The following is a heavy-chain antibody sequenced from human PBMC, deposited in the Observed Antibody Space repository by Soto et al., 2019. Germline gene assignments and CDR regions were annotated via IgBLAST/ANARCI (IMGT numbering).Heavy chain of an antibody. CDR2: FNDSGAT. J-gene: IGHJ6*02. V-gene: IGHV4-34*01. Sequence: SKSLSLTSCIFGDFFIDNHWYWSRQSPVRGLELVGEFNDSGATNYNPSLKSRVTMSIDTSKKELSLELTYVTAADTAVYYCEMQGVKINFRTQYETFYYQKDVWGQGPTVTVSS. D-gene: IGHD2-2*01. CDR3: EMQGVKINFRTQYETFYYQKDV. CDR1: GDFFIDNH.